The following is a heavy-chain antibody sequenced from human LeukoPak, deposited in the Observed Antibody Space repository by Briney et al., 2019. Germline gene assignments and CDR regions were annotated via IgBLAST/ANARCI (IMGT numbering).Heavy chain of an antibody. CDR1: GFTFSSYN. CDR2: ISSSSSRNTI. J-gene: IGHJ4*02. Sequence: GGSLRLSCAASGFTFSSYNMNWVRQAPGKGLEWVSYISSSSSRNTIYYADSVKGRFTISRDNAKNSLYLQMNSLRAEDTAVYYCATESGTYSGTCFDYWGQGTLVTVSS. V-gene: IGHV3-48*01. D-gene: IGHD1-26*01. CDR3: ATESGTYSGTCFDY.